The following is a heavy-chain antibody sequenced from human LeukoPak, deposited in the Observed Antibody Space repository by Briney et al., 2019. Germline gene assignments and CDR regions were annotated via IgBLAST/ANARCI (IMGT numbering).Heavy chain of an antibody. J-gene: IGHJ2*01. Sequence: GGSLRLSCAASGFTFSSYGMTWVRQAPGKGLEWVSYISSSSSTIYYADSVKGRFTISRDNAKNSLYLQMNSLRAEDTAVYYCARNRYLDLWGRGTLVTVSS. CDR1: GFTFSSYG. V-gene: IGHV3-48*04. CDR2: ISSSSSTI. CDR3: ARNRYLDL.